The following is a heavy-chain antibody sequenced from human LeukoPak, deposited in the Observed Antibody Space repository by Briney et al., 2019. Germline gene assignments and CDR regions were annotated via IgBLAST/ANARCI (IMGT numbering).Heavy chain of an antibody. J-gene: IGHJ2*01. CDR2: IYGGGST. Sequence: PGGSLRLSCAASGLTVSNNYMSWVRQAPGKGLEWVSVIYGGGSTFYADSVQGRFTISRDNSKNTLHLQMNSLRVEDTAFYYCARSNYGDWHFDLWGRGTLVTVSS. D-gene: IGHD3-10*01. V-gene: IGHV3-53*01. CDR3: ARSNYGDWHFDL. CDR1: GLTVSNNY.